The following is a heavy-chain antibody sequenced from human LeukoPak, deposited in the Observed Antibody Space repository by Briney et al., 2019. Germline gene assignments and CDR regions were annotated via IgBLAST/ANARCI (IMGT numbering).Heavy chain of an antibody. CDR1: GGSISDYY. D-gene: IGHD2-15*01. Sequence: SETLSLTCTVSGGSISDYYWRWFRQPPGKGLEWVGYIHYSGGANYNPSLKNRVSISVDTSSNQFSLKLNSVTAADTAVYFCARHQGYCVTNRCGVDWFDPWGQGTLVTVSS. CDR2: IHYSGGA. CDR3: ARHQGYCVTNRCGVDWFDP. V-gene: IGHV4-59*08. J-gene: IGHJ5*02.